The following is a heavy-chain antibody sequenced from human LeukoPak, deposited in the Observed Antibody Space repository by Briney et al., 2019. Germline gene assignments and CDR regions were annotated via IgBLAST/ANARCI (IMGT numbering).Heavy chain of an antibody. CDR2: IRYDESNK. V-gene: IGHV3-30*02. Sequence: PGGSLRLSCAASGFTFSSYGMHWVRQAPGKGLEWVSFIRYDESNKYYADSVRGRFTISRDNSKNTLYLQMNSLRAEDTAVYYCARGARGRYSSSWYFDLWGRGTLVTVSS. D-gene: IGHD6-13*01. J-gene: IGHJ2*01. CDR1: GFTFSSYG. CDR3: ARGARGRYSSSWYFDL.